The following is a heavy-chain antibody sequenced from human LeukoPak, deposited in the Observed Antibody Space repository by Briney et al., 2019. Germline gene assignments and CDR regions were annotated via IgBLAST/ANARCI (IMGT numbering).Heavy chain of an antibody. CDR3: ARSPTGGYGDYH. J-gene: IGHJ5*02. D-gene: IGHD4-17*01. CDR2: IIPIFGTA. Sequence: ASVKVSCKASGGTFSSYAISWVRQAPGQGLEWMGRIIPIFGTANYAQKFQGRVTITTDESTSTAYMELSSLGSEDTAVYYCARSPTGGYGDYHWGQGTLVTVSS. CDR1: GGTFSSYA. V-gene: IGHV1-69*05.